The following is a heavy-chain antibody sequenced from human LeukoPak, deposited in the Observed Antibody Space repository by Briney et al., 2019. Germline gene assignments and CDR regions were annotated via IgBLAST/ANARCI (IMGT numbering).Heavy chain of an antibody. V-gene: IGHV1-2*02. CDR3: ARSPHILTGENFDY. CDR1: GYSFTAHY. D-gene: IGHD3-9*01. Sequence: GASVKVSCKASGYSFTAHYMHWVRQAPGQGLEWMGWINPNSGGTNYAQKFQGRVTMTRDTSITTAYMEMSRLRSDDTALYYCARSPHILTGENFDYWGQGTLVTVSS. CDR2: INPNSGGT. J-gene: IGHJ4*02.